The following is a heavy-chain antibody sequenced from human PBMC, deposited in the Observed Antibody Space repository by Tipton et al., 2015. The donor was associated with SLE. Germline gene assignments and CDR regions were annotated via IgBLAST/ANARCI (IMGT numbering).Heavy chain of an antibody. V-gene: IGHV4-61*08. D-gene: IGHD4-17*01. Sequence: TLSLTCTVSGGSINSGAFYWSWIRQLPGKGLEWIGYVHDTRSTNYNPSLESRVTISIDPSKNQFSLELSSVTAADTAVYYCARRLRRGGAFDIWGQGTMVTVSS. CDR1: GGSINSGAFY. J-gene: IGHJ3*02. CDR2: VHDTRST. CDR3: ARRLRRGGAFDI.